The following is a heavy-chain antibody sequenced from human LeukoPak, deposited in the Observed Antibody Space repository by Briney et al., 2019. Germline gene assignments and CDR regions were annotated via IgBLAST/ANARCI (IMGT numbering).Heavy chain of an antibody. CDR3: ARDLSDAFDI. Sequence: GGSLRLSCAASGFTVSSNYMSWVRQAPGKGLEWVSIIYSGGSTYYADSVKGRFTISRDNAKNSLYLQMNSLRAEDTAVYYCARDLSDAFDIWGQGTMVTVSS. V-gene: IGHV3-66*01. J-gene: IGHJ3*02. CDR2: IYSGGST. CDR1: GFTVSSNY.